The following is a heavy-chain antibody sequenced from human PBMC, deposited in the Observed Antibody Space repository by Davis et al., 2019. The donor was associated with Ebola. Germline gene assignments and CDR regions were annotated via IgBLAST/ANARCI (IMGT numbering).Heavy chain of an antibody. J-gene: IGHJ6*02. V-gene: IGHV1-3*01. CDR2: INAGNGNT. Sequence: AASVKVSCKASGYTFTSYAMHWVRQAPGQRLEWMGWINAGNGNTKYSQKFQVRVTITADESTSTAYMELSSLRSEDTAVHYCARGVVGANWIYYGMDVWSQGTTVTVSS. D-gene: IGHD1-26*01. CDR1: GYTFTSYA. CDR3: ARGVVGANWIYYGMDV.